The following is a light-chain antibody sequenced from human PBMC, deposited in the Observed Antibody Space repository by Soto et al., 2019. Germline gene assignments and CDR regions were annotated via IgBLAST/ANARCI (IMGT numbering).Light chain of an antibody. CDR1: SSDVGGYNY. V-gene: IGLV2-8*01. CDR2: EVN. CDR3: SSYGGSNNVL. J-gene: IGLJ2*01. Sequence: QSALTQPPSASGSPGQSVTISCTGTSSDVGGYNYVSWYQQHPGQAPKLMIYEVNKRPSGVPGRFSGSRSGNTASLTVSGLQAEDEADYYCSSYGGSNNVLFGGGTKLTVL.